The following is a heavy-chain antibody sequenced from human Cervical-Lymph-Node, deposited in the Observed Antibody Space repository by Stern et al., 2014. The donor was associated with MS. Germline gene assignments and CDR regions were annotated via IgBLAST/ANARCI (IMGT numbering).Heavy chain of an antibody. CDR2: ISPFVGTA. D-gene: IGHD1-1*01. J-gene: IGHJ4*02. CDR1: GGTFSRYG. Sequence: QVQLGQSGAEVRKPGSSVKVSCKASGGTFSRYGISWVRQAPGQGLEWMGVISPFVGTADYAEQFQSRVTITADVSTNTAYMELSSLTSADTAVYYCARGPYNRDFFEYWGQGTLVTVSS. CDR3: ARGPYNRDFFEY. V-gene: IGHV1-69*01.